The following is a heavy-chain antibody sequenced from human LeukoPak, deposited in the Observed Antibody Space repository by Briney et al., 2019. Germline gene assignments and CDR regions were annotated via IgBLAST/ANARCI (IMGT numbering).Heavy chain of an antibody. CDR2: IYYSGST. CDR1: GGSISSYY. CDR3: ASSYDSSGYYSRPFDY. D-gene: IGHD3-22*01. J-gene: IGHJ4*02. V-gene: IGHV4-59*01. Sequence: PSETLSLTCTVSGGSISSYYWSWIRQPPGKGLEWIGYIYYSGSTNYNPSLKSRVTISVDTSKNQFSLKLSSVTAADTAVYYCASSYDSSGYYSRPFDYWGQGTLVTVSS.